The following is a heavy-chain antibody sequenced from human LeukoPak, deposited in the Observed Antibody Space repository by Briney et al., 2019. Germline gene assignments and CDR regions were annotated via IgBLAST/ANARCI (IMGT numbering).Heavy chain of an antibody. D-gene: IGHD3/OR15-3a*01. V-gene: IGHV3-23*01. Sequence: GGSLRLSCAASGFTYSSYAMTWVRQAPGKGLGWVSSLSGGGENTYYADSVKGRFTVSRDNSKSTLYLQMNDLSADDTAIYYCAKDPFRTSHFYMDVWGKGTTVTVSS. CDR3: AKDPFRTSHFYMDV. CDR2: LSGGGENT. J-gene: IGHJ6*03. CDR1: GFTYSSYA.